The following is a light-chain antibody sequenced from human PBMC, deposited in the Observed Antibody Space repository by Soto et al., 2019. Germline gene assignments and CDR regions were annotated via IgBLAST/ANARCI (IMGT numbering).Light chain of an antibody. V-gene: IGKV3D-15*01. CDR3: QQYNNWPPVT. Sequence: EIVLTQSPATLSLSPGERATLSCRASQSVSSYLAWYQQKPGQAPRLLIYGASSRATGIPDRFSGSGSGTEFTLTISSLQSEDFAVYYCQQYNNWPPVTFGPGTKVDIK. CDR2: GAS. CDR1: QSVSSY. J-gene: IGKJ3*01.